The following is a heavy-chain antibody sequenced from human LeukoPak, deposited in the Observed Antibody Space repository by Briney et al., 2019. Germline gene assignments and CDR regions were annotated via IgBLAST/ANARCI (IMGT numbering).Heavy chain of an antibody. CDR3: ARDSSSGWYDYYYYMDV. J-gene: IGHJ6*03. D-gene: IGHD6-19*01. CDR1: GFTFSSYS. CDR2: ISSSSSYI. V-gene: IGHV3-21*01. Sequence: KPGGSLRLSCAASGFTFSSYSMNWVRQAPGKGLEWVSSISSSSSYIYYADSVKGRFTISRDNAKNSLYLQMNSLRAEDTAVYYCARDSSSGWYDYYYYMDVWGKGTTVTVSS.